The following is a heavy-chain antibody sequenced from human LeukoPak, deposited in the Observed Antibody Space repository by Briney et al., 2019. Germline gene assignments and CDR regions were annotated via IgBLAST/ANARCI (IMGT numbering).Heavy chain of an antibody. J-gene: IGHJ4*02. V-gene: IGHV3-23*01. CDR3: AKDYPECTGTTCSGEAFFDY. D-gene: IGHD2-2*01. Sequence: PGGSLRLSCAASRFTFSNYAMSWVRQAAGKGLEWVSEITSGHSTFYADSVKGRFTISRDNSKNTVYLQMDSLRAEDTAVYYCAKDYPECTGTTCSGEAFFDYWGQGTLVTVSS. CDR1: RFTFSNYA. CDR2: ITSGHST.